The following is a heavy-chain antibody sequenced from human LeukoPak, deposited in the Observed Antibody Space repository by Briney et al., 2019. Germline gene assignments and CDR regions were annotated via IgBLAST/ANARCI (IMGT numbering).Heavy chain of an antibody. CDR2: INPSGGST. J-gene: IGHJ3*02. CDR3: ARVGYYYGSGSRRDAFDI. D-gene: IGHD3-10*01. CDR1: GYTFTSYY. Sequence: ASVKVSCKASGYTFTSYYMHWVRQPPGQGLEWMGIINPSGGSTSYAQKFQGRVTMTRDTSTGTVYMELSSLRSEDTAVYYCARVGYYYGSGSRRDAFDIWGQGTMVTVSS. V-gene: IGHV1-46*03.